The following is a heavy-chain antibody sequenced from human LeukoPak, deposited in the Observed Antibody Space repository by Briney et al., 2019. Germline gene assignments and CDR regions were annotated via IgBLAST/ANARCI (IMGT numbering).Heavy chain of an antibody. V-gene: IGHV4-61*02. Sequence: SETLSLTCTVSGDSISSDDYYWSWIRQPAGKGLEWIGRFSASGNSNYNPSLKSRLTISVDTSKNQFSLKLSSVTAADTAVYYCARRDYDFWSGYYGTQDVWGKGTTVTVSS. J-gene: IGHJ6*04. CDR1: GDSISSDDYY. D-gene: IGHD3-3*01. CDR3: ARRDYDFWSGYYGTQDV. CDR2: FSASGNS.